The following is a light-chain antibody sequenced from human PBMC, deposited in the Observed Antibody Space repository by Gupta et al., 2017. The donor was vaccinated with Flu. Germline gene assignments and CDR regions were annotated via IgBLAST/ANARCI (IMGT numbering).Light chain of an antibody. CDR3: SAFPGYRTPGVL. CDR1: SDDVGAYNY. J-gene: IGLJ2*01. V-gene: IGLV2-8*01. Sequence: QSAPTQPPSASGSPGQSVTISCTGTSDDVGAYNYVSWYQQHPGEDPKLILDDVFKRPSGVPDRFAGAKVGNTDSLIVSGLQPEDEADEYCSAFPGYRTPGVLFGGGTKLTVL. CDR2: DVF.